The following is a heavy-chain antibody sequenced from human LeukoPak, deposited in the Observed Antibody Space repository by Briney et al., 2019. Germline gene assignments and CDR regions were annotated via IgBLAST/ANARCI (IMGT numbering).Heavy chain of an antibody. V-gene: IGHV1-69*13. J-gene: IGHJ3*02. CDR1: GGTFSSYA. CDR2: IIPIFGTA. Sequence: SVKVSCKASGGTFSSYAISWVRQAPGQGLEWMGGIIPIFGTANYAQKFQGRVTITADESTSTAYMELGSLRSEDTAVYYCARGGYYYDSSGYYYPSGAFDIWGQGTMVTVSS. CDR3: ARGGYYYDSSGYYYPSGAFDI. D-gene: IGHD3-22*01.